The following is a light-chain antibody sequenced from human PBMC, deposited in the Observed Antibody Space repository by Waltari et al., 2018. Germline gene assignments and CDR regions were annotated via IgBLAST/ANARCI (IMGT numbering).Light chain of an antibody. V-gene: IGKV3-20*01. CDR1: QSVSRF. J-gene: IGKJ1*01. CDR2: DSS. CDR3: QKYVSLPAT. Sequence: SCRAVQSVSRFLAWYQQKPGQAPRLLIYDSSTRATGIPDRFSGSGSGTDFSLTISRLEPEDFAVYYCQKYVSLPATFGQGTKVEIK.